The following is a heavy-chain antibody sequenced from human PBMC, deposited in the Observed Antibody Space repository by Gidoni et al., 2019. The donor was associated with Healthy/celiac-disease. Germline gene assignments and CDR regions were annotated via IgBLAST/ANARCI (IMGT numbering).Heavy chain of an antibody. CDR1: GFTFSSYD. Sequence: EVQLVESGGGLVQPGGSLRLSCAASGFTFSSYDMHWVRQATRKGLEWVSDIGTAGDTYYPGSVKGRFTISRENAKNSLYLQMNSLRAGDTAVYYCAREVGYCSGGSCYSVGMDVWGQGTTVTVSS. V-gene: IGHV3-13*01. CDR2: IGTAGDT. J-gene: IGHJ6*02. CDR3: AREVGYCSGGSCYSVGMDV. D-gene: IGHD2-15*01.